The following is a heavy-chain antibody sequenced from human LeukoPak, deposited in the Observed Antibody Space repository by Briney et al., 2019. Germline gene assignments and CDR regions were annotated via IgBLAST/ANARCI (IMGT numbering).Heavy chain of an antibody. CDR1: GFTFSSYW. Sequence: GGSLRLSCAASGFTFSSYWMSWVRQAPGKGLEWEANIKQDGSEKYYVDSVKGRFTISRDNAKNSLYLQMNSLRAEDTAVYYCARDPGRDSSGWSEYFQHWGQGTLVTVSS. CDR3: ARDPGRDSSGWSEYFQH. CDR2: IKQDGSEK. D-gene: IGHD6-19*01. V-gene: IGHV3-7*03. J-gene: IGHJ1*01.